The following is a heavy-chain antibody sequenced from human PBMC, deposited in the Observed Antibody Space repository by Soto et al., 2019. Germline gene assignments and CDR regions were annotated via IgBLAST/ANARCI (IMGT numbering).Heavy chain of an antibody. D-gene: IGHD2-21*02. V-gene: IGHV3-30-3*01. CDR2: MSYDGSSE. Sequence: QVQLVESGGGVVQPGRSLRLSCAASAFTFSSYAMHWVRQAPGKGLEWVSVMSYDGSSEYYADSVQGRFTISRDNSKYTLYLQLNSLVTEDTAVYYCARGVPDFRTRTYFSFGLDVWGQGTTVTVSS. CDR1: AFTFSSYA. CDR3: ARGVPDFRTRTYFSFGLDV. J-gene: IGHJ6*02.